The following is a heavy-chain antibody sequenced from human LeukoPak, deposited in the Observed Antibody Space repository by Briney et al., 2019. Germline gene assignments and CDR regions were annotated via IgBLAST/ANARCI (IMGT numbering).Heavy chain of an antibody. CDR3: ARRDRYGSSTSCYKNAFDI. Sequence: PAESLKISCKGSGYSFSSYWIGWGRQMSGKSVGWMGVISLGDSDTRYSPSFQGQVTISADKSISTAYLQWSSLKASDTARYYYARRDRYGSSTSCYKNAFDIWGQGTMVTVS. CDR1: GYSFSSYW. V-gene: IGHV5-51*01. D-gene: IGHD2-2*02. J-gene: IGHJ3*02. CDR2: ISLGDSDT.